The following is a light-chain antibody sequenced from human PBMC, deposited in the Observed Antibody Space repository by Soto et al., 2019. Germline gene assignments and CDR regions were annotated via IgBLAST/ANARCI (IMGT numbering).Light chain of an antibody. CDR1: QGIRSE. CDR2: TAS. J-gene: IGKJ4*01. CDR3: IQDYNYPLT. V-gene: IGKV1-6*01. Sequence: IQMTQSPSTLSAFVGDRVTITCRASQGIRSELGWYQQKPGKAPNLLIYTASTLQSGVPSRFSGSGSGTDFTLTISSLQPEDFATYYCIQDYNYPLTFGGGTKVDIK.